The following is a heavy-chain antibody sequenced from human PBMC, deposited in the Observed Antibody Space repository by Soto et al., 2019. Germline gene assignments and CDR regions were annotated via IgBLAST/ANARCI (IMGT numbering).Heavy chain of an antibody. CDR2: INHSGST. Sequence: SETLSLTCAAYGGSFSGYYWTWIRQPPGTGLEWIGEINHSGSTNYNPSLKSRVTISVDTSKNQFSLKLTSVTAADTAVYYCARDKITGIFDYWGQGTLVTVYS. V-gene: IGHV4-34*01. J-gene: IGHJ4*02. CDR1: GGSFSGYY. CDR3: ARDKITGIFDY. D-gene: IGHD2-8*02.